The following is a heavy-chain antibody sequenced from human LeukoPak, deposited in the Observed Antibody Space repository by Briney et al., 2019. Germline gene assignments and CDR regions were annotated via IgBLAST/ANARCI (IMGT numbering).Heavy chain of an antibody. CDR1: GFILNSHW. CDR2: IRQDGDEK. CDR3: ARVRTEWYIDL. Sequence: GGSLSLSCAGSGFILNSHWMTWGRQAPGMGLEWVGNIRQDGDEKFYADSVRGRFTISRDNAKNSLYLHLNSLRAEDTAIYCARVRTEWYIDLWGRGTLVTVSP. J-gene: IGHJ2*01. V-gene: IGHV3-7*01. D-gene: IGHD2-8*02.